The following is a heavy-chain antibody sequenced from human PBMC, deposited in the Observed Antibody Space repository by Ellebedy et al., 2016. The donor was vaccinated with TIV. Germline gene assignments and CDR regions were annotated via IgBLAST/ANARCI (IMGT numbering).Heavy chain of an antibody. D-gene: IGHD2-15*01. J-gene: IGHJ4*02. V-gene: IGHV1-69*13. CDR3: ARSSGSLGYCSGGSCYSVHY. CDR1: GYTFTGYY. CDR2: IIPIFGTA. Sequence: AASVKVSCKASGYTFTGYYMHWVRQAPGQGLEWMGGIIPIFGTANYAQKFQGRVTITADESTSTAYMELSSLRSEDTAVYYCARSSGSLGYCSGGSCYSVHYWGQGTLVTVSS.